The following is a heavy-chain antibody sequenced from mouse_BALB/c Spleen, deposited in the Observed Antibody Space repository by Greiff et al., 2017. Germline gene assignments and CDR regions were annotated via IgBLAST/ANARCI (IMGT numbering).Heavy chain of an antibody. CDR2: IWSGGST. CDR1: GFSLTSYG. Sequence: VQRVESGPGLVQPSQSLSITCTVSGFSLTSYGVHWVRQSPGKGLEWLGVIWSGGSTDYNAAFISRLSISKDNSKSQVFFKMNSLQANDTAIYYCARNRDWMDYWGQGTSVTVSS. J-gene: IGHJ4*01. D-gene: IGHD3-1*01. CDR3: ARNRDWMDY. V-gene: IGHV2-2*02.